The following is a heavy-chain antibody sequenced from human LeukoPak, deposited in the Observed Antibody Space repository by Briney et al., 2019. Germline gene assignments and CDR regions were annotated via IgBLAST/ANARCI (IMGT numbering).Heavy chain of an antibody. J-gene: IGHJ4*02. V-gene: IGHV3-74*01. CDR1: GFTFSRYW. CDR2: INTDGSST. CDR3: TRGYPIFDY. Sequence: GGSLRLSCAASGFTFSRYWMHWVGQAPGKGLVWVSRINTDGSSTSYADSVKGRFTISRDNAKNTLYLQMNSLRVEDTAVYYCTRGYPIFDYWGQGTLVTVSS. D-gene: IGHD3-16*02.